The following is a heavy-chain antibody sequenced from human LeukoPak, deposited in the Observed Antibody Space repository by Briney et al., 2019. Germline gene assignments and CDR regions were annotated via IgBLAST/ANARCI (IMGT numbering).Heavy chain of an antibody. J-gene: IGHJ3*02. CDR3: ARESQSAYYFDSSGYEDAFDI. Sequence: GGSLRLSCAASGFTFSSYEMNWVRQAPGKGLEWVPYISSAGSTIYYADSVKGRFTISRDNAKNSLYLQMNSLRAEDTAVYYCARESQSAYYFDSSGYEDAFDIWGQGTMVTVSS. CDR2: ISSAGSTI. D-gene: IGHD3-22*01. CDR1: GFTFSSYE. V-gene: IGHV3-48*03.